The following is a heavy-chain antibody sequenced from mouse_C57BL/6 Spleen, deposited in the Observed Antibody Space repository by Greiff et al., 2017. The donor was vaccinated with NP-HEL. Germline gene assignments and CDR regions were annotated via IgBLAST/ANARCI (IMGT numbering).Heavy chain of an antibody. V-gene: IGHV14-4*01. D-gene: IGHD3-2*02. CDR3: TTGTAQATPMDY. CDR1: GFNIKDAY. Sequence: EVQLQQSVAELVRPGASVKLSCTASGFNIKDAYMHWVKQRPEQGLEWIGWIDPENGDTEYASKFQGKATITADTSSNTAYLQLSSLTSEDTAVFYCTTGTAQATPMDYWGQGTSVTVSS. J-gene: IGHJ4*01. CDR2: IDPENGDT.